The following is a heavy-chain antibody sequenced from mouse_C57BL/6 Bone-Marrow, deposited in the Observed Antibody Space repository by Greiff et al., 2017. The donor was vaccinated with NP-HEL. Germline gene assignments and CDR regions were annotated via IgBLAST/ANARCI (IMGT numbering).Heavy chain of an antibody. CDR3: ARPLYYDYDDDYWYFDV. CDR1: GYTFTSYW. D-gene: IGHD2-4*01. CDR2: ITPSSGYT. Sequence: VKLQHSGAELAKPGASVKLSCKASGYTFTSYWMHWVKQRPGPGLELIGYITPSSGYTKSNQKFKDKATLTADKSSSTAYMQLSSLTYEDSAVYYCARPLYYDYDDDYWYFDVWGTGTTVTVSS. J-gene: IGHJ1*03. V-gene: IGHV1-7*01.